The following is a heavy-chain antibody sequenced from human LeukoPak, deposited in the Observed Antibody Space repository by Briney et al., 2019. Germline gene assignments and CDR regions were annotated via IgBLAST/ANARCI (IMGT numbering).Heavy chain of an antibody. CDR1: GGSFSSYY. V-gene: IGHV4-34*01. CDR3: AQTLEVSTITVHY. CDR2: INHSGST. Sequence: ASETLSLTCTFYGGSFSSYYWSWVRQPPGKGLEWIGEINHSGSTTYNPSLRSRVTISVDTSKKHFSLKLTSVTAADTAVYFCAQTLEVSTITVHYWGQGTLVTVSS. D-gene: IGHD2-8*02. J-gene: IGHJ4*02.